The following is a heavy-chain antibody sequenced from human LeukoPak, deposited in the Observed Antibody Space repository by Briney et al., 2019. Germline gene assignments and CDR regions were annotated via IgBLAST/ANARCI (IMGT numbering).Heavy chain of an antibody. CDR2: IHYSGTT. CDR3: ARDRWSSGWFYFDY. J-gene: IGHJ4*02. Sequence: SGTLSLTWTVSGGSISAYFWSWIRQPPGKGLEWIGYIHYSGTTKYSPSLKSRVAISVDTSRNQFSLMLPSLTAADTAVYYCARDRWSSGWFYFDYWGQGTLVTVSS. CDR1: GGSISAYF. V-gene: IGHV4-59*01. D-gene: IGHD6-19*01.